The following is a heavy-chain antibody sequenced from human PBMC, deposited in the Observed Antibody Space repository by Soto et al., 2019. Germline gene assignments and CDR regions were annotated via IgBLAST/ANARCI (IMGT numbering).Heavy chain of an antibody. D-gene: IGHD3-3*01. CDR2: IYYSGST. CDR3: ARAVSVYDFWSGYSPYYYYYGMDV. Sequence: SETLSLTCTVSGGSVSSGSYYWSWIRQPPGKGLEWIGYIYYSGSTNYNPSLKSRVTISVDTSKNQFSLKLSSVTAADTAVYYCARAVSVYDFWSGYSPYYYYYGMDVWGQGTTVTVSS. CDR1: GGSVSSGSYY. J-gene: IGHJ6*02. V-gene: IGHV4-61*01.